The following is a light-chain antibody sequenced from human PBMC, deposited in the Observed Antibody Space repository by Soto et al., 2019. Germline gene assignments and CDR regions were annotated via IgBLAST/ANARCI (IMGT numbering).Light chain of an antibody. Sequence: QSALTQPPSASGSPGQSVTISCTGTSSDVGGYNYVSWYQQHPGKAPKLMAYEVTKRPSGVPDRFSGSKSGNTASLTVSGLQADDEADYYCSSRAGSAPYVFGTGTKVTVL. V-gene: IGLV2-8*01. CDR2: EVT. CDR1: SSDVGGYNY. J-gene: IGLJ1*01. CDR3: SSRAGSAPYV.